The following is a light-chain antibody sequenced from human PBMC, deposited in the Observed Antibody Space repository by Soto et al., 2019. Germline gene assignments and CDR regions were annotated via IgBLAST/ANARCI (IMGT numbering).Light chain of an antibody. Sequence: QSVLTQPASVSGSPGQSITISCTGTSSDVGGYNYVSWYQQHPGKAPKLMIYDVSNRPSGVSNRFSGSKSGNTASLTISGLQAEDEADYYCSSYTGSSTLDVVFGGGTTLTVL. V-gene: IGLV2-14*01. J-gene: IGLJ2*01. CDR1: SSDVGGYNY. CDR2: DVS. CDR3: SSYTGSSTLDVV.